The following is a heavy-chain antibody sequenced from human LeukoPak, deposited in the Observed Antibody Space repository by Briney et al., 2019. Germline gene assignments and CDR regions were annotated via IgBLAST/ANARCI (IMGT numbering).Heavy chain of an antibody. CDR1: GFTFDDCA. CDR3: AKARGSSSWYWFDP. Sequence: GRSLRLSCAASGFTFDDCAMHWVRQAPGKGLEWVSGISWNSGSIGYADSVKGRFTISRDNAKNSLYLQMNSLRAEDTALYYCAKARGSSSWYWFDPWGQGTLVTVSS. D-gene: IGHD6-13*01. J-gene: IGHJ5*02. V-gene: IGHV3-9*01. CDR2: ISWNSGSI.